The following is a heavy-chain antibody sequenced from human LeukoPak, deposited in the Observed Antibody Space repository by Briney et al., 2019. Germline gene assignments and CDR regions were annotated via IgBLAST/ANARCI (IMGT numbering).Heavy chain of an antibody. CDR2: IWYDGTNT. J-gene: IGHJ4*02. V-gene: IGHV3-33*01. Sequence: GGSLRLSCAASGFTFSSYGMHWVRQAPGKGLEWVAVIWYDGTNTYYADSVKGRFTISRDNSKNTLYLQMGSLRAEDMAVYYCARVSDGYNLDYWGQGTLVTVSS. CDR1: GFTFSSYG. D-gene: IGHD5-24*01. CDR3: ARVSDGYNLDY.